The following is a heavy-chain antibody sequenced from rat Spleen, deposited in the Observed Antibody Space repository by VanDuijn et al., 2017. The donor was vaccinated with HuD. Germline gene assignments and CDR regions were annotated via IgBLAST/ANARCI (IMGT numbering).Heavy chain of an antibody. Sequence: QVQLKESGPGLVQPSQTLSLTCTVSGFSLTSYHVSWVRQPPGKSLVWMGTIWAGGGTNYNSAVQSRLSISRDTSKSQVFLKMNSLQPEDTGTYYCARHKNRRYYSSVNMDAWGQGASVTVSS. CDR1: GFSLTSYH. CDR2: IWAGGGT. V-gene: IGHV2-72*01. D-gene: IGHD1-2*01. J-gene: IGHJ4*01. CDR3: ARHKNRRYYSSVNMDA.